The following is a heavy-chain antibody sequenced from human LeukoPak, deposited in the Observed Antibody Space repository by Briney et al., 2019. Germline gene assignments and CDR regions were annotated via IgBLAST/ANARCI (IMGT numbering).Heavy chain of an antibody. Sequence: PSETLSLTCTVSGGSISSYYWSWIRQPPGKGLEWIGYIYDSGSTNYNPSLKSRVTISVDTSKNQFSLKVSSVTAADTAVYYCASLTTADAFDIWAKGQWSPSLQ. V-gene: IGHV4-59*01. CDR1: GGSISSYY. J-gene: IGHJ3*02. CDR2: IYDSGST. D-gene: IGHD3-22*01. CDR3: ASLTTADAFDI.